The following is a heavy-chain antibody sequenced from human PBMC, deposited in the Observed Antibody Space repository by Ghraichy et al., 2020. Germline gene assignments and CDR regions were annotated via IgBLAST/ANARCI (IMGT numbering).Heavy chain of an antibody. Sequence: ASVKVSCKASGYTFTSYGISWVRQAPGQGLEWMGWISAYNGNTNYAQKLQGRVTMTTDTSTSTAYMELRSLRSDDTAVYYCARDHASWIAVAGRVGYYYYGMDVWGQGTTVTVSS. V-gene: IGHV1-18*01. CDR2: ISAYNGNT. CDR1: GYTFTSYG. CDR3: ARDHASWIAVAGRVGYYYYGMDV. J-gene: IGHJ6*02. D-gene: IGHD6-19*01.